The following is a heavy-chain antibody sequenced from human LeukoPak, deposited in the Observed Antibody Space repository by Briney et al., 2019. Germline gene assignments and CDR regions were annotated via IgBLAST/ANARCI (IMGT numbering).Heavy chain of an antibody. CDR3: GGTYGLDY. J-gene: IGHJ4*02. D-gene: IGHD3-16*01. CDR1: GFTFSSYA. CDR2: ISYDGSNK. V-gene: IGHV3-30*04. Sequence: QPGRSLRLSCAASGFTFSSYAMHWVRQAPGKGLEWVTVISYDGSNKYYTDSVKGRFTISRDNSKNTLYLQMNSLRAEDRAVYYCGGTYGLDYWGQGTLVSVSS.